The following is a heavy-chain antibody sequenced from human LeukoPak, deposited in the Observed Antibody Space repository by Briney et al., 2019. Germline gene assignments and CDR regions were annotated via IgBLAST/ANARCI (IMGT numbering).Heavy chain of an antibody. V-gene: IGHV3-49*05. Sequence: NPGRSLRLSCTTSGFIFGDYVMSWFRQAPGKGLEWVGFIRSKSYSGTTEYAASVKGRFTISRNDSKSIAYLQMNSLKTEETAVYYCTRDKVGYSYGSPFDYWGQGTLVTVSS. CDR2: IRSKSYSGTT. CDR3: TRDKVGYSYGSPFDY. CDR1: GFIFGDYV. D-gene: IGHD5-18*01. J-gene: IGHJ4*02.